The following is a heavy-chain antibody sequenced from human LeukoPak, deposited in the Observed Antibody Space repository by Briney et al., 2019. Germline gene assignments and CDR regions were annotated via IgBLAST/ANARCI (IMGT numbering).Heavy chain of an antibody. CDR1: GYIFSSSW. J-gene: IGHJ4*02. CDR2: IYPGDSDT. Sequence: GESLKTSREGSGYIFSSSWIGWVRQMPGKGLEWMGIIYPGDSDTRYSPSFQGQVTISADKSISTAFLQWSSLKASDTAMYYCARRNGVLFDSWGQGTLVTVSP. D-gene: IGHD1-1*01. V-gene: IGHV5-51*01. CDR3: ARRNGVLFDS.